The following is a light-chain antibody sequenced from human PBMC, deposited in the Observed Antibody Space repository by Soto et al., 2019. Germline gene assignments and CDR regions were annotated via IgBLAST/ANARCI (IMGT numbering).Light chain of an antibody. J-gene: IGLJ2*01. Sequence: SYELTQPLSVSVALGQTARITCGGNNIGSKYVHWYQQKPGQAPVVVIYRDTNRPSGIPERFSGSSSGNTATLTISRAQAGDEADYYCQVWDSSLVVFGGGTKLTVL. CDR2: RDT. CDR3: QVWDSSLVV. V-gene: IGLV3-9*01. CDR1: NIGSKY.